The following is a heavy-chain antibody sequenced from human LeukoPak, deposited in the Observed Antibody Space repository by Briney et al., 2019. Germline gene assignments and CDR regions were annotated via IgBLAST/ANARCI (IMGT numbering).Heavy chain of an antibody. J-gene: IGHJ4*02. V-gene: IGHV1-2*02. D-gene: IGHD6-13*01. Sequence: ASVKVSCKASGYTFTGYYMHWVRQTPGQGLEWMGWINPNSGGTNYAQKFQGRVTMTRDTSISTAYMELSRLRSDDTAVYYCARDLGYSSSQYYFDYWGQGTLVTVSS. CDR1: GYTFTGYY. CDR3: ARDLGYSSSQYYFDY. CDR2: INPNSGGT.